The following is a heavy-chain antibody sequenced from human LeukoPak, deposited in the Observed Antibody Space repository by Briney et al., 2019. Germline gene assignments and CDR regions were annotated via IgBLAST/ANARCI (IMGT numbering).Heavy chain of an antibody. V-gene: IGHV1-46*01. CDR2: INPSGGST. CDR3: ARGYSSAGMGY. J-gene: IGHJ4*02. D-gene: IGHD6-25*01. CDR1: GYTFTSYG. Sequence: GSVKVSCKASGYTFTSYGISWVRQAPGQGLEWMGIINPSGGSTSYAQKFQGRVTMTRDTSTSTVYMELSSLRSEDTAVYYCARGYSSAGMGYWGQGTLVTVSS.